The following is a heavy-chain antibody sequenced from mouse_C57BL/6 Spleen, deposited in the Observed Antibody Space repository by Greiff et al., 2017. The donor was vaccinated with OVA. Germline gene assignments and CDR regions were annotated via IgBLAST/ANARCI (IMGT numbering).Heavy chain of an antibody. CDR3: ARVITTVVYFDY. Sequence: VQLQQSGPELVKPGASVKISCKASGYSFTGYYMNWVKQSPEKSLEWIGEINPSTGGTTYNQKFKAKATLTVDKSSSTAYMQLKSLTSEDSAVYYCARVITTVVYFDYWGQGTTLTVSS. V-gene: IGHV1-42*01. J-gene: IGHJ2*01. CDR1: GYSFTGYY. CDR2: INPSTGGT. D-gene: IGHD1-1*01.